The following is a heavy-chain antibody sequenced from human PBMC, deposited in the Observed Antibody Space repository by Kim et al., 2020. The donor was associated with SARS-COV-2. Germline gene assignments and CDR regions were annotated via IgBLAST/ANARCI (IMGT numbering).Heavy chain of an antibody. CDR2: INHSGST. CDR1: GGSFSGYY. D-gene: IGHD6-6*01. Sequence: SETLSLTCAVYGGSFSGYYWSWIRQPPGKGLEWIGEINHSGSTNYNPSLKSRVTISVDTSKNQFSLKLSSVTAADTAVYYCARGGLVAARLYYYGMDVWGQGTTVTVSS. J-gene: IGHJ6*02. CDR3: ARGGLVAARLYYYGMDV. V-gene: IGHV4-34*01.